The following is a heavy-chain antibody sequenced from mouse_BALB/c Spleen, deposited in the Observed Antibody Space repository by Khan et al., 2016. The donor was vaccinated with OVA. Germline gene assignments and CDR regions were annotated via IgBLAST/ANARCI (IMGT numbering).Heavy chain of an antibody. CDR3: AKEGAYYRSDGWFAY. D-gene: IGHD2-14*01. Sequence: QVQLKQSGAELARPGASVKMSCKASGYTFTTYTIHWVKQRPGQGLEWIGYIIPSTDYTTYNQKFKDKATLTADKFSSTAYMQLSSLTSDDSAVYYCAKEGAYYRSDGWFAYWGQGTLVTVSA. V-gene: IGHV1-4*01. CDR1: GYTFTTYT. CDR2: IIPSTDYT. J-gene: IGHJ3*01.